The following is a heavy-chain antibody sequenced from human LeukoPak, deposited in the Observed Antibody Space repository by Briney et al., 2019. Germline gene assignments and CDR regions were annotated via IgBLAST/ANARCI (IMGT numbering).Heavy chain of an antibody. D-gene: IGHD3-22*01. V-gene: IGHV4-30-4*01. J-gene: IGHJ4*02. CDR1: GGSISSGDYY. CDR2: IYYSGST. CDR3: AREGYYDSSGYYRMLFDY. Sequence: PSEPLSLTCTVSGGSISSGDYYWSWIRQPPGQGLEWIGYIYYSGSTYYNPSLKSRVTISVDTSKNQFSLKLSSVTAADTAVYYCAREGYYDSSGYYRMLFDYWGQGTLVTVSS.